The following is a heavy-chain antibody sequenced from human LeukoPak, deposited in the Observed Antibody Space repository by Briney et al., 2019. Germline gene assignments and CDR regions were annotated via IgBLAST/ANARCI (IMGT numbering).Heavy chain of an antibody. CDR2: ISYDGSNK. J-gene: IGHJ4*02. Sequence: GSLRLSCAASGFTFSSYAMHWVRQAPGKGLGWVAVISYDGSNKYYADSVKGRFTISRDNSKNTLYLQMNSLRAEDTAVYYCASWDIVVVTATYYFDYWGQGTLVTVSS. CDR3: ASWDIVVVTATYYFDY. D-gene: IGHD2-21*02. CDR1: GFTFSSYA. V-gene: IGHV3-30-3*01.